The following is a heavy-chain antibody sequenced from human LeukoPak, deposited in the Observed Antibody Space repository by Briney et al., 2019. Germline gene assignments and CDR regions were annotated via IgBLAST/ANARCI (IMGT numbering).Heavy chain of an antibody. CDR3: AREAKGYSGFTY. V-gene: IGHV4-59*01. J-gene: IGHJ4*02. CDR1: GGSISSYY. Sequence: SETLSLTCTVSGGSISSYYWSWIRQPPGKGLEWIGYIYYSGSTNHNPSLKSRVTISVDTSKNQFSLKLSSVTAADTAVYYCAREAKGYSGFTYWGQGTLVTVSS. CDR2: IYYSGST. D-gene: IGHD5-12*01.